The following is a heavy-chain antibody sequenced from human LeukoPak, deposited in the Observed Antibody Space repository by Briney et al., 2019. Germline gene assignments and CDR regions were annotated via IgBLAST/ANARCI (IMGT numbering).Heavy chain of an antibody. J-gene: IGHJ4*02. CDR3: AREGVVKGYFDY. CDR2: IYYRGST. CDR1: GGSISPYF. D-gene: IGHD3-3*01. Sequence: SETLSLTCTVSGGSISPYFWSWIRQLPGKGLEWIGYIYYRGSTNYNPSLKSRVTISLDTSKDQFSLKLSSVTAADTAVYYCAREGVVKGYFDYWGQGTLVTVSS. V-gene: IGHV4-59*01.